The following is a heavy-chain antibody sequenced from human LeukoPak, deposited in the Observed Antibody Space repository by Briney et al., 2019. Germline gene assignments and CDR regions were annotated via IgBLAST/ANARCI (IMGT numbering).Heavy chain of an antibody. CDR3: AKDANSGWSDFDY. V-gene: IGHV3-30*02. Sequence: GGSLRLSCAASGFIFRGYGMHWVRQAPGKGLEWVAFIRSDGSNEYYSDSVKGRFTISRDNSKNTLYLQMNSLRAEDTAVYYCAKDANSGWSDFDYWGQGTLVTVSS. J-gene: IGHJ4*02. CDR2: IRSDGSNE. CDR1: GFIFRGYG. D-gene: IGHD6-19*01.